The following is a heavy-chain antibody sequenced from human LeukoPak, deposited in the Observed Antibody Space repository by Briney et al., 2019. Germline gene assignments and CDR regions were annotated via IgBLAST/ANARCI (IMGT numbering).Heavy chain of an antibody. CDR2: ISSRGSGI. Sequence: PGGSLRLSCAASGFTFSSYEMNWGRQAPGKGLEWVSYISSRGSGIYYADSVKGRFTISRDNAKKSLYLQMNSLRADDTAVYYCARGGHDPGIPFDIWGQGTMVTVSS. J-gene: IGHJ3*02. CDR1: GFTFSSYE. D-gene: IGHD1-1*01. CDR3: ARGGHDPGIPFDI. V-gene: IGHV3-48*03.